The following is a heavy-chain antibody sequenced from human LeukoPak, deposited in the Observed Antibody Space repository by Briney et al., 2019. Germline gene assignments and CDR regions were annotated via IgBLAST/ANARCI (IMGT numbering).Heavy chain of an antibody. V-gene: IGHV3-7*01. CDR3: ARGPYDFWSGYYTY. CDR1: GFTFSSYW. CDR2: IKQDGSEK. J-gene: IGHJ4*02. D-gene: IGHD3-3*01. Sequence: GGSLRLSCAASGFTFSSYWMSWVRQAPGKGLEWVANIKQDGSEKYYVDSVKGRFTISRDNAKNSLYLQMNSLRAEDTAVYYCARGPYDFWSGYYTYWGQGTLVTVSS.